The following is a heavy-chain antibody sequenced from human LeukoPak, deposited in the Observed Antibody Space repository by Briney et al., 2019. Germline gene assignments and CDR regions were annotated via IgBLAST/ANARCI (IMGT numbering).Heavy chain of an antibody. CDR1: GGSISSSSYY. J-gene: IGHJ5*02. D-gene: IGHD5-18*01. Sequence: SETLSLTCTVSGGSISSSSYYWGWIRQPPGKGLEWIGSIYYSGSTYYNPSLKSRVTISVDTSKNQFSLKLSSLTAADTAVYYCARLNAAMVRSRWFDPWGQGTLVTVSS. CDR2: IYYSGST. V-gene: IGHV4-39*07. CDR3: ARLNAAMVRSRWFDP.